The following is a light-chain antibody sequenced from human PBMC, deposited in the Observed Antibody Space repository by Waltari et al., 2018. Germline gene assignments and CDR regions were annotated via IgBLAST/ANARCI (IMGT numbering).Light chain of an antibody. J-gene: IGLJ2*01. CDR2: QHS. CDR3: MIWHNGAVL. V-gene: IGLV3-1*01. CDR1: KLGDKY. Sequence: SYELTQPPSVSVSPGQTASITCSGDKLGDKYACWYQQKPGQSPVLVIYQHSKRPSGIPERFSASNSGNTATLTISGTQAMDEADYYCMIWHNGAVLFAGGTRLTVL.